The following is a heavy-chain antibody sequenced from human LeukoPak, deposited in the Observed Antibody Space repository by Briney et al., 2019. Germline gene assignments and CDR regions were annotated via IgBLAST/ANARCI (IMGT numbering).Heavy chain of an antibody. V-gene: IGHV4-59*01. J-gene: IGHJ5*02. D-gene: IGHD6-13*01. CDR2: IYYSGTT. CDR1: GGSISSYY. Sequence: SQTLSLTCTVSGGSISSYYWSWIRQPPGKGLEWIGYIYYSGTTNYNPSLKSRVTISVDSSKNQFSLKLSSVTAADTAVYYCARRGSIAADNWFDPWGQGTLVTVS. CDR3: ARRGSIAADNWFDP.